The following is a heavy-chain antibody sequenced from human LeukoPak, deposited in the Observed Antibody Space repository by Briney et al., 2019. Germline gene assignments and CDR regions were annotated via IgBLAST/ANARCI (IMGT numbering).Heavy chain of an antibody. V-gene: IGHV4-4*07. Sequence: NPSETLSLTCTVSGGSISSYYRSWIRQPAGKGLEWIGRIYTSGSTNYNPSLKSRVTMSVDTSKNQFSLKLSSVTAADTAVYYCARDGATVNYYGMDVWGQGTTVTVSS. CDR3: ARDGATVNYYGMDV. CDR1: GGSISSYY. J-gene: IGHJ6*02. D-gene: IGHD4-11*01. CDR2: IYTSGST.